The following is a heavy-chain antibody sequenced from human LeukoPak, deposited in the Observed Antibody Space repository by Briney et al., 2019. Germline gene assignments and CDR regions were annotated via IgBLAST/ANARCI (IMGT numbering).Heavy chain of an antibody. J-gene: IGHJ6*02. CDR3: ALTSLDGYYYGMDV. CDR2: INHSGST. V-gene: IGHV4-34*01. D-gene: IGHD6-6*01. Sequence: SETLSLTCAVYGGSFSGYYWSWIRQPPGKGLEWIGEINHSGSTNYNPSLKSRVTISVDTSKNQFSLKLSSVTAADTAVYYCALTSLDGYYYGMDVWGRGTTVTVSS. CDR1: GGSFSGYY.